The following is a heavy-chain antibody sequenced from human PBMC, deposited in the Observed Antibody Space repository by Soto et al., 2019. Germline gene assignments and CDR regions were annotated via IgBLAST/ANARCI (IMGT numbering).Heavy chain of an antibody. CDR2: IFPLTDIP. CDR1: GGTFRNYP. J-gene: IGHJ4*02. Sequence: QVQLVQSGTEVKKPGSSVKVSCKASGGTFRNYPINWVRQAPGQGLEWMGSIFPLTDIPDYAQNFQARLTISADKSTSKAYMEVSSLTSDDKDMYFCAGGPLVVLNYFESWGQGTLVTVSS. CDR3: AGGPLVVLNYFES. V-gene: IGHV1-69*02.